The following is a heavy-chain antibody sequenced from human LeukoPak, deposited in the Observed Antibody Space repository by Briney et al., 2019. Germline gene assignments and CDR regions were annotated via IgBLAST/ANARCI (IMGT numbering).Heavy chain of an antibody. CDR3: AKATGYLLRAPDFDY. D-gene: IGHD2-15*01. J-gene: IGHJ4*02. CDR1: GYTLTELS. CDR2: FDPEDGET. V-gene: IGHV1-24*01. Sequence: ASVKVSCKVSGYTLTELSMHWVRQAPGKGLEWMGGFDPEDGETIYAQKFQGRVTMTEDTSTDTAYMELSSLRAEDMALYYCAKATGYLLRAPDFDYWGQGTLVTVSS.